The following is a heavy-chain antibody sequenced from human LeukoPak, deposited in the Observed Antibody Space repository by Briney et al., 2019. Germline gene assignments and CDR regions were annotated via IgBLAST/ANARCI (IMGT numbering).Heavy chain of an antibody. V-gene: IGHV3-21*01. CDR1: GFTFSSYS. CDR3: ATDGGTYYLDY. CDR2: ISSSSSVI. J-gene: IGHJ4*02. Sequence: GGSLRLSCAASGFTFSSYSMNWVRQAPGKGLQWVSSISSSSSVIYYADSVKGRFTISRDNAKNSLYLQMNSLRAEDTAVYYCATDGGTYYLDYWGQGTLVTVSS. D-gene: IGHD3-16*01.